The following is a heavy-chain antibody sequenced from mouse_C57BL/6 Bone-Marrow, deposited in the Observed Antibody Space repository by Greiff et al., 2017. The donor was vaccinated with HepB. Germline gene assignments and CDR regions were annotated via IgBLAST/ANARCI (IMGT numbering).Heavy chain of an antibody. Sequence: VQLQQPGAELVKPGASVKLSCKASGYTFTSYWMHWVKQRPGRGLEWIGRIDPHNGGTKYNEKFKSKATLTVDKPSSTAYMQLSSLTTEDAAVYYCASLGQLRLYAMDYWGQGTSVTVSS. CDR3: ASLGQLRLYAMDY. V-gene: IGHV1-72*01. D-gene: IGHD3-2*02. J-gene: IGHJ4*01. CDR2: IDPHNGGT. CDR1: GYTFTSYW.